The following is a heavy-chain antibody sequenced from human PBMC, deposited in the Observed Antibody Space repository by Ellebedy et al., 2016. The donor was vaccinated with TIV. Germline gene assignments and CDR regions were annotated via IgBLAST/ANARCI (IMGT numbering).Heavy chain of an antibody. CDR1: GYTFTSYG. Sequence: ASVKVSXXASGYTFTSYGISWVRQAPGQGLEWMGWISAYNGNTNYAQKLQGRVTMTTDTSTSTAYMELRSLRSDDTAVYYCARDYYDSSGYGYYFDYWGQGTLVTVSS. V-gene: IGHV1-18*04. CDR2: ISAYNGNT. D-gene: IGHD3-22*01. J-gene: IGHJ4*02. CDR3: ARDYYDSSGYGYYFDY.